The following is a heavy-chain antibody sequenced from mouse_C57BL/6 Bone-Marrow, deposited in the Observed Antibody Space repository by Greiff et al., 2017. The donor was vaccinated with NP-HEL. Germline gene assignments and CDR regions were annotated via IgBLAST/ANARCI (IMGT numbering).Heavy chain of an antibody. CDR1: GFSLTSYG. J-gene: IGHJ3*01. V-gene: IGHV2-2*01. D-gene: IGHD3-2*02. Sequence: VQLQQPGPGLVQPSQSLSITCTASGFSLTSYGVHWVRQSPGKGLEWLGVIWSGGSTDYNAAFISRLSISKDNSKSQVFFKMNSLQADDTARYYCARMGQLRLPGWYAYWGQGTLVTVSA. CDR2: IWSGGST. CDR3: ARMGQLRLPGWYAY.